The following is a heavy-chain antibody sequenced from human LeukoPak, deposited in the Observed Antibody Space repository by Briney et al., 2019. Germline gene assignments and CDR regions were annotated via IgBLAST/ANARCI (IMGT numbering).Heavy chain of an antibody. CDR1: GYTFSDYY. D-gene: IGHD3-9*01. J-gene: IGHJ5*02. Sequence: ASVKVSCKASGYTFSDYYMHWVRQAPGQGLEWIGWINPNSGCTNYAQKFQGRVTMTRDKSISTAYMELNRLTSDDTAVYYCAREANILTGYYIDPWGQGTLVTVCS. CDR2: INPNSGCT. V-gene: IGHV1-2*02. CDR3: AREANILTGYYIDP.